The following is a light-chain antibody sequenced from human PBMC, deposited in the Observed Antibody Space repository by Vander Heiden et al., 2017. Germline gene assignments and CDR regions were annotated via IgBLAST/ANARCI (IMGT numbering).Light chain of an antibody. CDR1: QSISSY. J-gene: IGKJ4*01. CDR2: VAS. Sequence: DIEMTQSPSSLSASVGDRVTTTCRASQSISSYLNWYQQKPGKAPQVLIYVASSLQSGVPSRFSGSGSGTDFTLTISSLQQEDFATYYCQQSYSTPLTFGGGTKVEIK. V-gene: IGKV1-39*01. CDR3: QQSYSTPLT.